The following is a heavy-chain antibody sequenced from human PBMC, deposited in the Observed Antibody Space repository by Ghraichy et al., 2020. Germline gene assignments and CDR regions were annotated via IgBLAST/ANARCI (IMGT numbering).Heavy chain of an antibody. J-gene: IGHJ6*02. D-gene: IGHD2-15*01. CDR1: GFTFSSYS. Sequence: LSLTCAASGFTFSSYSMNWVRQAPGKGLEWVSYISSSSSTIYYADSVKGRFTISRDNAKNSLYLQMNSLRAEDTAVYYCANYGQGSSVWGQGTPVTVSS. V-gene: IGHV3-48*04. CDR3: ANYGQGSSV. CDR2: ISSSSSTI.